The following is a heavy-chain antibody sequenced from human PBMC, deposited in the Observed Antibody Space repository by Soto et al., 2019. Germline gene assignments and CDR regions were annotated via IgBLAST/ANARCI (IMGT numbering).Heavy chain of an antibody. J-gene: IGHJ4*02. CDR2: ISAYNGNT. D-gene: IGHD4-17*01. CDR3: ARVPPTVVNFDY. Sequence: ASVKVSCKASGYTFTSYGISWVRQAPGQGLEWMGWISAYNGNTNYAQKLQGRVTMTTDTSTSTAYMELRSLRSDDTDVYYCARVPPTVVNFDYWGQGTLVTVSS. V-gene: IGHV1-18*01. CDR1: GYTFTSYG.